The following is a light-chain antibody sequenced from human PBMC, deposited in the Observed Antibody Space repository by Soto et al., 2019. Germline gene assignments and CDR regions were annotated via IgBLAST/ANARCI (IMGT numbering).Light chain of an antibody. V-gene: IGLV2-23*03. Sequence: QSVLTQPASVSGSPGQSITISCTGTSSDVGSYNLVSWYQQHPGKAPKLMIYEGSKRPSGVSSRFSGSKSGNTASLTISGLQAEDEADYYCCSYAYSSTFWVFGGGTKLTVL. CDR3: CSYAYSSTFWV. J-gene: IGLJ3*02. CDR2: EGS. CDR1: SSDVGSYNL.